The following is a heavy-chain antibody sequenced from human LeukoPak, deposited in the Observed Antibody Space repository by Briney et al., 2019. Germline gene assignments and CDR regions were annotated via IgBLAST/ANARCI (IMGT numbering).Heavy chain of an antibody. D-gene: IGHD1-26*01. Sequence: GRSLRLSCVASGFSLSNFQMYWVRQAPGKGLEWVVVIWYDGSNKYYADSVKGRFTISRDNSKNTLYLQMNSLRAEDTAVYYCAARSSGNPYFWGQGTLVTVSS. CDR1: GFSLSNFQ. J-gene: IGHJ4*02. V-gene: IGHV3-33*08. CDR3: AARSSGNPYF. CDR2: IWYDGSNK.